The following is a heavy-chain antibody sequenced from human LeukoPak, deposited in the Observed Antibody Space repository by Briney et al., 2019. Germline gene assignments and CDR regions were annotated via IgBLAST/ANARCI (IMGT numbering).Heavy chain of an antibody. J-gene: IGHJ3*01. D-gene: IGHD5-24*01. V-gene: IGHV3-23*01. CDR2: ISGCASST. Sequence: PGGALRLSCAASGFTFSNYAMSWVRQAPGKGLELVSAISGCASSTYHADSVKGRFTISRLNSKTTLYLRMNSLRAHDRVAYYCAMKAVPRPRLHDAFDFWGQGTVVSVSS. CDR1: GFTFSNYA. CDR3: AMKAVPRPRLHDAFDF.